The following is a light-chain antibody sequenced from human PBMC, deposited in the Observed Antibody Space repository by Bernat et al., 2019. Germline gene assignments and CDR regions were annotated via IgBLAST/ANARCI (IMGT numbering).Light chain of an antibody. V-gene: IGLV8-61*01. CDR3: VLYMGSGIYV. CDR2: STN. Sequence: QTVVTQEPSFSVSPGGTVTLTCGLSSGPVSTSYYPSWYQQTPGQAPRTLIYSTNTRSSGVPDRFSGSILGNKAALTITGAQADDESDYYWVLYMGSGIYVFGTGTKVTVL. J-gene: IGLJ1*01. CDR1: SGPVSTSYY.